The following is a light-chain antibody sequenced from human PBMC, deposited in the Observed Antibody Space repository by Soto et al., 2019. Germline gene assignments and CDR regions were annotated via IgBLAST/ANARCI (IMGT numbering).Light chain of an antibody. Sequence: QSVLTQPASVSGSPGQSIIISCTGTSSDVGGYNFVSWYQQHPGKAPKLMIYEVSNRPSGVSNRFSGSKSGNTASLTISGLQAEDEADYYCRSYTTSSTVIFGGGTKLTVL. J-gene: IGLJ2*01. CDR2: EVS. V-gene: IGLV2-14*01. CDR3: RSYTTSSTVI. CDR1: SSDVGGYNF.